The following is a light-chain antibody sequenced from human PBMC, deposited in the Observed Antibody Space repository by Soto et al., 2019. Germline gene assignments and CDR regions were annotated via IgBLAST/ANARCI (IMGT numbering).Light chain of an antibody. CDR1: QSVSSY. CDR3: QQHGSSPIT. CDR2: GAS. J-gene: IGKJ5*01. V-gene: IGKV3-20*01. Sequence: EIVLTQSPATLSLSPGERATLSRRASQSVSSYLAWYQQKPGQTPRLLIYGASSRATGIPDRFSGSGSGTDFTLTISRLEPEDFAVYYCQQHGSSPITFCQGTRLEIK.